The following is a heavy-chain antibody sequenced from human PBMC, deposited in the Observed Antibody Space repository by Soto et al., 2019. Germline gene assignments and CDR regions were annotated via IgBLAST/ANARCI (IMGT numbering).Heavy chain of an antibody. J-gene: IGHJ6*02. V-gene: IGHV4-59*01. CDR2: IYYSGST. CDR1: GGSINSYY. Sequence: SETLSLTCTVSGGSINSYYWSWIRQPPGKGLEWIGYIYYSGSTNYNPSLNSRVTISVDASTNQFSLKLNSVTAADTAVYFCARDQGRYNWNYGYYYYYGMDVWGQGTTVTVSS. CDR3: ARDQGRYNWNYGYYYYYGMDV. D-gene: IGHD1-7*01.